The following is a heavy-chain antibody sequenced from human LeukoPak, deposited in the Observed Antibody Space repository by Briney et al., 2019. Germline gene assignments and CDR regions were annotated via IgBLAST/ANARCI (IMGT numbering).Heavy chain of an antibody. CDR1: GFTFSSYA. CDR3: AKTLRDLEWLTGELDV. D-gene: IGHD3-3*01. J-gene: IGHJ6*02. CDR2: ISGSGGST. V-gene: IGHV3-23*01. Sequence: GGSLRLSCAASGFTFSSYAMSWVRQAPGKGLEWVSAISGSGGSTYYADSVKGRFTISRDNSKNTLYLQMNSLRAEDTAVYHCAKTLRDLEWLTGELDVWGQGTAVTVSS.